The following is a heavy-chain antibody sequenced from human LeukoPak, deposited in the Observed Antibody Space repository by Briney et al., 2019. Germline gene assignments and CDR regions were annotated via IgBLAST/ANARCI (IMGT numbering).Heavy chain of an antibody. D-gene: IGHD5-24*01. CDR3: AKEGRSLQTY. Sequence: GGSLRLSCAASGFMFSSNWMSWVRLAPGKGLEWVAKIKEDGTETYYVDSVKGRFTISRDNAKNSLYLQMNSLRVEDTAVYYCAKEGRSLQTYWGQGTLVTVSS. CDR2: IKEDGTET. J-gene: IGHJ4*02. V-gene: IGHV3-7*03. CDR1: GFMFSSNW.